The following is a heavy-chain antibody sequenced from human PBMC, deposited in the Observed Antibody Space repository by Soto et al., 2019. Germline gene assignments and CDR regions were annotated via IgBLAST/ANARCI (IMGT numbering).Heavy chain of an antibody. J-gene: IGHJ4*01. CDR1: GFPFTNAW. CDR2: VKSKTDGGSS. V-gene: IGHV3-15*07. Sequence: EVQLVESGGGLVKPGGSLRLSCVASGFPFTNAWINWVRQVPGKGLEWVGRVKSKTDGGSSDYAAVVKGRFAVSREDSRNIVYLQMNSLKIEDTGVYYCTTDSRTTLPEIRFDYWGHGTQVTVSS. CDR3: TTDSRTTLPEIRFDY. D-gene: IGHD1-26*01.